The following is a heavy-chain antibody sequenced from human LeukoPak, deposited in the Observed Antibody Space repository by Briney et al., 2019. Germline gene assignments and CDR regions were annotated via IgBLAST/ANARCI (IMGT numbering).Heavy chain of an antibody. J-gene: IGHJ4*02. Sequence: GRSLRLSCSASAFTFSMYWMTWVRQAPGKGLEWVATIKEDGSDKYYVDSVRGRFTSSRDNAENSLNLQMNSLTAEDTALYYCVRDGIRDIPGVITIRYDYWGQGTLVTVSS. V-gene: IGHV3-7*05. CDR1: AFTFSMYW. CDR2: IKEDGSDK. D-gene: IGHD3-10*01. CDR3: VRDGIRDIPGVITIRYDY.